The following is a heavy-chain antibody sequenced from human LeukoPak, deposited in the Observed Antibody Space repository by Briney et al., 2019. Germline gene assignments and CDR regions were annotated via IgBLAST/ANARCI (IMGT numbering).Heavy chain of an antibody. CDR2: ISSSSSYI. D-gene: IGHD5-18*01. V-gene: IGHV3-21*01. Sequence: RGSLRLSCAASGFTFSSYSMNWVRQAPGKGLEWVSSISSSSSYIYYADSVKGRFTISRDNAKNSLYLQMNSLRAEDTAVYYCASALGYSYGYLDYWGQGTLVTVSS. CDR1: GFTFSSYS. J-gene: IGHJ4*02. CDR3: ASALGYSYGYLDY.